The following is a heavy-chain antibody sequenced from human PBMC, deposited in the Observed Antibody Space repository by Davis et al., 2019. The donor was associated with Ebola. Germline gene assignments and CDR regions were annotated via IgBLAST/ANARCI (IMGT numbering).Heavy chain of an antibody. CDR2: INSDGSST. Sequence: PGGSLRLSCAASGFTFSSYWMHWVRQAPGKGLVWVSRINSDGSSTNYADSVKGRFTISRDNSKNTLYVQMNSLRTEDTAVYYCARGEEVWSGYLVYYYGMDVWGQGTTVTVSS. V-gene: IGHV3-74*01. D-gene: IGHD3-3*01. CDR3: ARGEEVWSGYLVYYYGMDV. J-gene: IGHJ6*02. CDR1: GFTFSSYW.